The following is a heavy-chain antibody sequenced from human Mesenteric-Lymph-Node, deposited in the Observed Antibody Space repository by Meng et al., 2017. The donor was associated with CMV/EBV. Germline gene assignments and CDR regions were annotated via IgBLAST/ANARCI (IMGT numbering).Heavy chain of an antibody. CDR2: ISGSAGST. D-gene: IGHD2-2*02. J-gene: IGHJ4*02. V-gene: IGHV3-23*01. CDR3: ARSRGANSPRGYCSSTSCYTPAGY. CDR1: GFTFSSHA. Sequence: GESLKISCAASGFTFSSHAMNWVRQAPGKGLEWVSAISGSAGSTYYADSVKGRFPISRDNSKNTLFLQMNSLRAEDTALYYCARSRGANSPRGYCSSTSCYTPAGYWGQGTLVTVSS.